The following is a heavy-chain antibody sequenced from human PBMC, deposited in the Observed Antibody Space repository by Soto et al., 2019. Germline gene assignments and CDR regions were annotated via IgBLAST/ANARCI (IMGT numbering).Heavy chain of an antibody. CDR1: GGSISSGGYS. CDR2: IYHSGST. J-gene: IGHJ4*02. D-gene: IGHD3-22*01. V-gene: IGHV4-30-2*01. CDR3: ARTDYYDSSGYFDY. Sequence: SETLSLTCAVSGGSISSGGYSWSWIRQPPGKGLEWIGYIYHSGSTYYNPSLKSRVTISVDRSKNQFSPKLSSVTAADTAVYYCARTDYYDSSGYFDYWAREPWSPSPQ.